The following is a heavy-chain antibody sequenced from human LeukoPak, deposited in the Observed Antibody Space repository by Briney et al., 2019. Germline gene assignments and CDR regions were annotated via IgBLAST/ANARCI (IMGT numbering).Heavy chain of an antibody. V-gene: IGHV1-2*02. J-gene: IGHJ4*02. CDR3: AREPGRYYYDSSGGSG. CDR2: INPNSGGT. Sequence: ASVKVSCKASGYTFTGYYMHWVRQAPGQGLEWMGWINPNSGGTNYAQKFQGRVTMTRDASISTAYMELSRLRSDDTAVYYCAREPGRYYYDSSGGSGWGQGTLVTVSS. CDR1: GYTFTGYY. D-gene: IGHD3-22*01.